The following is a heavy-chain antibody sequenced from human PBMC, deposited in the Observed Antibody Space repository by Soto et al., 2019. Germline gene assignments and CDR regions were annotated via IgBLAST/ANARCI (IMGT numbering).Heavy chain of an antibody. Sequence: SCKASGFTFSSYSMNWVRQAPGKGLEWVSSISSSSSYIYYADSVKGRFTISRDNAKNSLYLQMNSLRAEDTAVYYCASGETRYYYYYGMDVWGQGTTVTVSS. V-gene: IGHV3-21*01. D-gene: IGHD3-10*01. J-gene: IGHJ6*02. CDR1: GFTFSSYS. CDR2: ISSSSSYI. CDR3: ASGETRYYYYYGMDV.